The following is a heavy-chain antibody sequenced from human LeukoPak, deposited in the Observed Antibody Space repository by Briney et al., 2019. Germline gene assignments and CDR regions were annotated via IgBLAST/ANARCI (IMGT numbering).Heavy chain of an antibody. CDR1: GGSINSYY. D-gene: IGHD5-18*01. CDR3: ARGTDIVGFYYYYMDV. J-gene: IGHJ6*03. CDR2: IYYSGST. Sequence: ASETLSLTCSVSGGSINSYYWSWIRQPPGKGLEWTGQIYYSGSTNYNPSLKSRLTISVDTSKNQFSLKLSSVTAADTAVYYCARGTDIVGFYYYYMDVWGKGTTVTVSS. V-gene: IGHV4-59*01.